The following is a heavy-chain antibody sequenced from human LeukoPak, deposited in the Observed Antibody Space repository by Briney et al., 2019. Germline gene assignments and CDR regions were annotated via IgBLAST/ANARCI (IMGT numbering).Heavy chain of an antibody. CDR3: ARGRYYYDSSGYLFDY. CDR1: GFTFSSYG. CDR2: IRYDGSNK. V-gene: IGHV3-30*02. D-gene: IGHD3-22*01. J-gene: IGHJ4*02. Sequence: HPGGSLRLSCAASGFTFSSYGMHWVRQAPGKGLEWVAFIRYDGSNKYYADSVKGRFTISRDNSKNTLYLQMNSLRAEDTAVYYCARGRYYYDSSGYLFDYWGQGTLVTVSS.